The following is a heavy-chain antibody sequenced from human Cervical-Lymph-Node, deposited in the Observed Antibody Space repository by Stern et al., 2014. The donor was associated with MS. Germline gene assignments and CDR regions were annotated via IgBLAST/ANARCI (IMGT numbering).Heavy chain of an antibody. J-gene: IGHJ6*02. CDR3: ARDPYWGDPARGMDV. Sequence: VQLVQSGAEVKKPGASVKVSCKASGYTFTSYGISWVRQAPGQGLEWMGWISAYNGNTNYAQKLQGRVPMTTSPSTSTAYMELRDLRSDGPAVDFWARDPYWGDPARGMDVWGQGTTVTVSS. CDR2: ISAYNGNT. V-gene: IGHV1-18*01. CDR1: GYTFTSYG. D-gene: IGHD2-8*02.